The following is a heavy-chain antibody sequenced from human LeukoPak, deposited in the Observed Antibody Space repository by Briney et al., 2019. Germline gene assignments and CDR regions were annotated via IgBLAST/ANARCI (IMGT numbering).Heavy chain of an antibody. J-gene: IGHJ4*02. V-gene: IGHV4-34*01. D-gene: IGHD5-24*01. CDR2: INHSGST. CDR1: GASISRYY. Sequence: PSETLSLTCTVSGASISRYYWSWIRQPPGKGLEWIGEINHSGSTNYNPSLKSRVTISVDTSKNQFSLKLSSVTAADTAVYYCARRWLHRKGFDYWGQGTLVTVSS. CDR3: ARRWLHRKGFDY.